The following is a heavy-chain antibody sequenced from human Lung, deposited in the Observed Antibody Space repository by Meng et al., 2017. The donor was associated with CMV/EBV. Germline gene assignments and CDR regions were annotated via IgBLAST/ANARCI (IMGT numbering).Heavy chain of an antibody. J-gene: IGHJ4*02. CDR1: GFTFSTYS. Sequence: GGSLRLSCAASGFTFSTYSMNWVRQAPGKGLEWVSSISSSSSYIYYVDSVKGRFTISRDNAKNSLYLQMNSLRAEDTAVYYCARSDAYRSSWYGEYGGQGNXVHGAS. CDR2: ISSSSSYI. V-gene: IGHV3-21*01. D-gene: IGHD6-13*01. CDR3: ARSDAYRSSWYGEY.